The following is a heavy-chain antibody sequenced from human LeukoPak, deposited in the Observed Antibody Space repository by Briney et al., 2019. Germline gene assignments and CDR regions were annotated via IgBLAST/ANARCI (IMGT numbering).Heavy chain of an antibody. Sequence: SETLSLTCAVYGGSFSGYYWSWIRQPPGKGLEWIGEINHSGSTNYNPSLKSRVTISADTSKNQFSLKLSSVTAADTAVYYCARRGRRAVAVPFDYWGQGTLVTVSS. V-gene: IGHV4-34*01. D-gene: IGHD6-19*01. J-gene: IGHJ4*02. CDR3: ARRGRRAVAVPFDY. CDR1: GGSFSGYY. CDR2: INHSGST.